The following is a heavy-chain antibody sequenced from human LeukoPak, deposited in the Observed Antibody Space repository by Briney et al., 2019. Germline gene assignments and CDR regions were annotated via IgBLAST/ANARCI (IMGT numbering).Heavy chain of an antibody. CDR2: ISGSGGST. CDR1: GFTFSSYA. D-gene: IGHD3-3*01. Sequence: GGSLRLSCAASGFTFSSYAMSWVRQAPGKGLEWVSAISGSGGSTYYADSVKGRFTISRDNSKNTLYLQMNSLRAEDTAVYYCANLGGVYDFWSSFFDYWGQGTLVTVSS. J-gene: IGHJ4*02. CDR3: ANLGGVYDFWSSFFDY. V-gene: IGHV3-23*01.